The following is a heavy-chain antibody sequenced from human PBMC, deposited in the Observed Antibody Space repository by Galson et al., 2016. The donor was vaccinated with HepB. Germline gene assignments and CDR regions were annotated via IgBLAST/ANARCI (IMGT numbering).Heavy chain of an antibody. D-gene: IGHD5-12*01. Sequence: SVKVSCKASGYTFTTYGISWVRQAPGQGLEWMGWISAYNGNTNYAQKLQGRVTMTTDTSTSTAYMELRSLRSDDTAVYYCARDPRKIRYQWLEIYSYSSAMDVWGRGTMVTFSS. CDR2: ISAYNGNT. V-gene: IGHV1-18*01. CDR3: ARDPRKIRYQWLEIYSYSSAMDV. J-gene: IGHJ6*02. CDR1: GYTFTTYG.